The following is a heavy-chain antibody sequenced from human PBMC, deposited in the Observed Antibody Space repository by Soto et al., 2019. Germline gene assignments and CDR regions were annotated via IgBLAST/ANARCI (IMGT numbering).Heavy chain of an antibody. V-gene: IGHV4-30-2*01. D-gene: IGHD5-12*01. CDR3: AAGGGLPRYY. Sequence: SETLSLTCTVSGGSISSGDYSWSWIRQPPGKGLEWIGYIYHSGSTYYNPSLKSRVTISVDRSKNQFSLKLSSVTAADTAVYYCAAGGGLPRYYWGQGTLVTVPQ. J-gene: IGHJ4*02. CDR1: GGSISSGDYS. CDR2: IYHSGST.